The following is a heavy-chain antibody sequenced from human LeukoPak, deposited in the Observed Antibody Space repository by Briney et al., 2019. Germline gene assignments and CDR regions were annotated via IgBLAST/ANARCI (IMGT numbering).Heavy chain of an antibody. V-gene: IGHV1-2*02. J-gene: IGHJ4*02. Sequence: GASVKVSCKASGYTFTGYYMHWVRQAPGQGLEWMGWINPNSGGTNYAQKFQGRVTMTRDTSISTAYMELSRLRSDDTAVYYCAREYDSSGYSVDYWGQGTLVTVSS. CDR3: AREYDSSGYSVDY. CDR2: INPNSGGT. D-gene: IGHD3-22*01. CDR1: GYTFTGYY.